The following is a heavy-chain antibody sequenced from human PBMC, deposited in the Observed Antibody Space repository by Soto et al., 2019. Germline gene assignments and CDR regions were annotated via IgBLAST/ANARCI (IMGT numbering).Heavy chain of an antibody. CDR1: GYSFASYG. D-gene: IGHD6-13*01. Sequence: GASVEVSWKACGYSFASYGSSWVRHAPGKGLEWMGWISAYNGNTNYAQKLQGRVTMTTDTSTSTAYMELRSLRSDDTAVYYCARAGTAAVLYYYYGMDVWGQGTTVTVSS. V-gene: IGHV1-18*01. CDR2: ISAYNGNT. J-gene: IGHJ6*02. CDR3: ARAGTAAVLYYYYGMDV.